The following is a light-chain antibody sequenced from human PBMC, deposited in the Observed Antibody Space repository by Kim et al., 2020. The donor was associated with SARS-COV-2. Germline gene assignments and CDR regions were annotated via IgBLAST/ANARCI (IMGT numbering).Light chain of an antibody. V-gene: IGKV1-27*01. CDR1: QDISNY. CDR2: AAS. Sequence: ASVGDRVTITCRASQDISNYVAWYQQKPGKPPKLLIYAASTLQSGVPSRFSGSGSGTDFTLTISSLQPEDVATYYCQKYDGAPWTFGQGTKVEIK. J-gene: IGKJ1*01. CDR3: QKYDGAPWT.